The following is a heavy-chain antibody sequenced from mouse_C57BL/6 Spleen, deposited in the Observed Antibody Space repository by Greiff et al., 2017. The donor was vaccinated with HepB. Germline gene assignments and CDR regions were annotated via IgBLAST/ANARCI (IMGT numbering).Heavy chain of an antibody. CDR2: INPGSGGT. J-gene: IGHJ4*01. CDR3: ARRRDYYYGSSYNYAMDY. Sequence: VKLVESGAELVRPGTSVKVSCKASGYAFTNYLIEWVKQRPGQGLEWIGVINPGSGGTNYNEKFKGKATLTADKSSSTAYMQLSSLTSEDSAVYFCARRRDYYYGSSYNYAMDYWGQGTSVTVSS. CDR1: GYAFTNYL. D-gene: IGHD1-1*01. V-gene: IGHV1-54*01.